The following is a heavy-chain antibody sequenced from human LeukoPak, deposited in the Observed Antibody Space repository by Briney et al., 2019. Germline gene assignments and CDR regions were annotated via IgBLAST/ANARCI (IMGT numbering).Heavy chain of an antibody. J-gene: IGHJ5*02. D-gene: IGHD3-3*01. CDR3: ARDFSRNDFWSGSTWFDP. CDR1: GGTFSSYA. CDR2: IIPIFGTA. Sequence: GSSVKVSCKASGGTFSSYAISWVRQAPGQGLEWMGGIIPIFGTANYAQKFQGGVTITADESTSTAYMELSSLRSEDTAVYYCARDFSRNDFWSGSTWFDPWGQGTLVTVSS. V-gene: IGHV1-69*01.